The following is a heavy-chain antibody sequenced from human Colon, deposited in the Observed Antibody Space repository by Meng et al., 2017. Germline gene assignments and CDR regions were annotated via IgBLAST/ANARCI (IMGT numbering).Heavy chain of an antibody. CDR1: GGSIRNDEW. Sequence: QVRLAVSGPGLVKPSGTLSLTCDVSGGSIRNDEWWSWVRQAPGKGLEWIGEIYHSGSTNYNPSLKSRVTISVDKSKNQFSLKLSSVTAADTAVYYCASFPPPGKQWLVTDYWGQGTLVTVSS. D-gene: IGHD6-19*01. V-gene: IGHV4-4*02. J-gene: IGHJ4*02. CDR3: ASFPPPGKQWLVTDY. CDR2: IYHSGST.